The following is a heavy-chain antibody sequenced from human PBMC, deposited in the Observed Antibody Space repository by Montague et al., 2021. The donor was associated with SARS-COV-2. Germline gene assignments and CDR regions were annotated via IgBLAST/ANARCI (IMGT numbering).Heavy chain of an antibody. CDR3: SRGRCELSMIVVVRTRGSYDRDV. D-gene: IGHD3-22*01. CDR1: GGSFSGYY. Sequence: SETLSLTCAVYGGSFSGYYWSWIRQPPGKGLEWIGEINHSGSTNYNLNLKRRGTISVYTSKNKCSLNLRSGTAADTAVYDCSRGRCELSMIVVVRTRGSYDRDVWGKGTPVTVSS. V-gene: IGHV4-34*01. CDR2: INHSGST. J-gene: IGHJ6*03.